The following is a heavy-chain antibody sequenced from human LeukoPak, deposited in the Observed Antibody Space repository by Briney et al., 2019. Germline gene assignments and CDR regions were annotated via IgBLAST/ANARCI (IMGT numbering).Heavy chain of an antibody. D-gene: IGHD6-13*01. Sequence: GASVKVSCKASGYTFTGHYIHWVRQAPGQGLEWMGWINPKNAATNYAQKFQGRVTMTRDTSTGTVYMELSSLRSDDTAVFYCARTLYIAAVPGGFDYWGQGTLVTVSS. J-gene: IGHJ4*02. CDR2: INPKNAAT. CDR1: GYTFTGHY. V-gene: IGHV1-2*02. CDR3: ARTLYIAAVPGGFDY.